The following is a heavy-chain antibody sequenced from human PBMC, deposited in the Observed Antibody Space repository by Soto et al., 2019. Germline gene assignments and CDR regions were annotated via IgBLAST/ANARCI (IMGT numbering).Heavy chain of an antibody. J-gene: IGHJ4*02. CDR3: XXXYWVSGXXXFDY. CDR2: INAGNGNT. Sequence: QVQLVQSGAEEKKPGASVKVSCKASGYTFTSYAMHWVRQAPGQRLEWMGWINAGNGNTKYSQKFQGRVTITRDTXXXXXXXXXXXXXXXXXXXXXXXXXYWVSGXXXFDYWGQGTLVTVSS. V-gene: IGHV1-3*05. CDR1: GYTFTSYA. D-gene: IGHD1-26*01.